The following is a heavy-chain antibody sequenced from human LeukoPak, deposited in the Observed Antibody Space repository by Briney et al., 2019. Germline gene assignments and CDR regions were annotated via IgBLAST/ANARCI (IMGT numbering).Heavy chain of an antibody. J-gene: IGHJ4*02. V-gene: IGHV1-24*01. CDR2: FDPEDGET. CDR3: ARVTLLYDSIGSGVAYYFDY. Sequence: ASVKVSCKVSGYTLTELSMHWVRQAPGKGLEWMGGFDPEDGETIYAQKFQGRVTMTEDTSTDTAYMELSSLRSEDTAVYYCARVTLLYDSIGSGVAYYFDYWGQGTLVTVSS. D-gene: IGHD3-22*01. CDR1: GYTLTELS.